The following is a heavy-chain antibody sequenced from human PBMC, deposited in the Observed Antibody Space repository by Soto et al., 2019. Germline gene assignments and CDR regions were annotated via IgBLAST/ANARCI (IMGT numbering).Heavy chain of an antibody. Sequence: GSLRLSCAASGFIVSTIYMSWVRQAPGKGLEWVSTIYADGRTYYADSVKGRFTMSRDDVKNTLFLQMNSLRVEDTAVYYCARDIDYCGQGTLVTAPQ. CDR2: IYADGRT. CDR3: ARDIDY. J-gene: IGHJ4*02. V-gene: IGHV3-66*01. CDR1: GFIVSTIY.